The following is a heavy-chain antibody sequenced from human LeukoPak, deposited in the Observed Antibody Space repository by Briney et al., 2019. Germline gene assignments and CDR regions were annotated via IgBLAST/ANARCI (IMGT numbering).Heavy chain of an antibody. J-gene: IGHJ4*02. Sequence: SVKVSCKASGYTFTGYYMHWVRQAPGQGLEWMGGIIPIFGTANYAQSLQGRVTITTDESTSTAYMELSSLRSEDTAVYYCASYYYDSSGYYGPLDYWGQGTLVTVSS. CDR3: ASYYYDSSGYYGPLDY. V-gene: IGHV1-69*05. CDR2: IIPIFGTA. D-gene: IGHD3-22*01. CDR1: GYTFTGYY.